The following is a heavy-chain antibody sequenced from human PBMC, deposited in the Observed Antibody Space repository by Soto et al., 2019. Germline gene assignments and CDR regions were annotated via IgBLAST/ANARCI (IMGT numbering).Heavy chain of an antibody. D-gene: IGHD3-22*01. CDR3: TIPRGPMIRP. J-gene: IGHJ5*02. V-gene: IGHV3-15*01. CDR2: IKSKTDGGTT. Sequence: PVGSLRLSCTASGFTFSNAWMTWVRQAPGKGLEWVGRIKSKTDGGTTDYAAPVKGRFTISRDDSKNTMYLQMNSLKTEDTAVYYCTIPRGPMIRPWGQGTLVTV. CDR1: GFTFSNAW.